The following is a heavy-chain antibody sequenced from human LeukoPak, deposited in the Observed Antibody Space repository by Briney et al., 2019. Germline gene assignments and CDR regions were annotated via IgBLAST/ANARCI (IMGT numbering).Heavy chain of an antibody. J-gene: IGHJ4*02. CDR2: INHSGST. Sequence: PPETLSLTCAVYGGSFSGYYWSWIRQPPGKGLEWIGEINHSGSTNYNPSLKSRVTISVDTSKNQFSLKLSSVTAADTAVYYCAVGYCSGGSCPRTDYWGQGTLVTVSS. CDR3: AVGYCSGGSCPRTDY. CDR1: GGSFSGYY. V-gene: IGHV4-34*01. D-gene: IGHD2-15*01.